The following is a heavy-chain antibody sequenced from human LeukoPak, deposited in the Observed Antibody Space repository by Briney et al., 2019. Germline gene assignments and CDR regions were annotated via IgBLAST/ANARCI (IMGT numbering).Heavy chain of an antibody. CDR2: IYPGDSDT. V-gene: IGHV5-51*01. D-gene: IGHD3-22*01. CDR3: ARHSYDSSGYYSLGDDY. J-gene: IGHJ4*02. CDR1: GYSFTSYW. Sequence: GESLKISCKGSGYSFTSYWIGWVRQMPGKGLEWMGIIYPGDSDTRYSPSFQGQVTFSADKSISTAYLQWSSLKASDTAMYYCARHSYDSSGYYSLGDDYWGQGTLVTVSS.